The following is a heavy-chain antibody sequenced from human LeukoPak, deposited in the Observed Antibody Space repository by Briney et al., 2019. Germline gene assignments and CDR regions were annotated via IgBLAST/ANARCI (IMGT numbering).Heavy chain of an antibody. D-gene: IGHD2-2*01. CDR2: IWYDGSNK. Sequence: GGSLRLSCAASGFTFSSYGMHWVRQAPGKGLEWVAVIWYDGSNKHYADSVKGRFTISRDNSKNTLYLQMNSLRAEDTALYYCASFRTSSTGASDFWGQGTLVTVSS. J-gene: IGHJ4*02. CDR3: ASFRTSSTGASDF. CDR1: GFTFSSYG. V-gene: IGHV3-33*01.